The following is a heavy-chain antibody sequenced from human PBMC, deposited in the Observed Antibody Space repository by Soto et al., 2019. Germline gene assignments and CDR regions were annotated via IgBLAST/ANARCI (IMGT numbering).Heavy chain of an antibody. D-gene: IGHD3-3*01. J-gene: IGHJ4*02. CDR1: GYNFAGYW. CDR2: IYPSDSDT. Sequence: GESLKISCRGSGYNFAGYWIAWVRQMPGKGLELVGIIYPSDSDTRYRPSFQGQVTISADKSISSAYLQWSSLRASDTAMYYCARGGVSTRTFDYWGQGTPVTVSS. CDR3: ARGGVSTRTFDY. V-gene: IGHV5-51*01.